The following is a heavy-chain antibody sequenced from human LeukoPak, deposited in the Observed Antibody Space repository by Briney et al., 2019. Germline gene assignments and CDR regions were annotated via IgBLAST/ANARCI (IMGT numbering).Heavy chain of an antibody. CDR2: IYHSGST. CDR3: ARDRYCSSTSCYVDY. Sequence: SETLSLTCTVSGYSISSGYYWGWIRQPPGKGLEWIGSIYHSGSTYYNPSLKSRVTISVDTSKNQFSLKLSSVTAADTAVYYCARDRYCSSTSCYVDYWGQGTLVTVSS. V-gene: IGHV4-38-2*02. CDR1: GYSISSGYY. D-gene: IGHD2-2*01. J-gene: IGHJ4*02.